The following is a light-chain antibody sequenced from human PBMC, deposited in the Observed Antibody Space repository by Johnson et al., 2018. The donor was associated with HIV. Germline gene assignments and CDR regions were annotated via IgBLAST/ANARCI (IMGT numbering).Light chain of an antibody. Sequence: QSVLTQSPSVSAAPGQKVTISCSGSNSNIGNNYVSWYQQLPETAPKLLIYDNNKRPSGIPDRFSGSKSGTSATLGITGLQTGDEADYYCGTWDSSLSAYVFATGTKVTVL. CDR1: NSNIGNNY. V-gene: IGLV1-51*01. J-gene: IGLJ1*01. CDR3: GTWDSSLSAYV. CDR2: DNN.